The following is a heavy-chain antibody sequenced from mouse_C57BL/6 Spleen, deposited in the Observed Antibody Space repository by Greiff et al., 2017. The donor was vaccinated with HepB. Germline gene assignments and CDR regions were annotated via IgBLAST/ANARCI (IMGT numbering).Heavy chain of an antibody. V-gene: IGHV1-64*01. CDR3: ARYYYDYEEGYYYAMDY. J-gene: IGHJ4*01. Sequence: QVQLQQPGAELVKPGASVKLSCKASGYTFTSYWMHWVKQRPGQGLEWIGMIHPNSGSTNYNEKFKSKATLTVDKSSSTAYMQLSSLTSEDSAVYYCARYYYDYEEGYYYAMDYWGQGTSVTVSS. CDR2: IHPNSGST. D-gene: IGHD2-4*01. CDR1: GYTFTSYW.